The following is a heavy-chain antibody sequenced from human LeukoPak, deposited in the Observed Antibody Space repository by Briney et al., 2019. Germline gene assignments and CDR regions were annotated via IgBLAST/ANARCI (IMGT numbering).Heavy chain of an antibody. D-gene: IGHD3-3*01. V-gene: IGHV1-2*02. CDR3: ARTTRTSFGVVSYNWFDP. CDR2: INPNSGGT. CDR1: GYTFTGYY. Sequence: ASVKVSCKTSGYTFTGYYMHWVRQAPGQGLEWMGWINPNSGGTNYAQKFQGRVTMTRDTSISTAYMELSRLRSDDTAVYYCARTTRTSFGVVSYNWFDPWGQGTLVTVSS. J-gene: IGHJ5*02.